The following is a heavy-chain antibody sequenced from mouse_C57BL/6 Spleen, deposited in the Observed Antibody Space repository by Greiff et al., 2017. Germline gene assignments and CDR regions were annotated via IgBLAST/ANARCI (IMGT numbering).Heavy chain of an antibody. CDR3: ARRDYGYDVWYFDV. Sequence: EVQLQQSGPELVKPGASVKISCKASGYTFTDYYMNWVKQSHGKSLEWIGDINPNNGGTSYNQKFKGKATLTVDKSSSTAYMELRSLTSEDSAVYYCARRDYGYDVWYFDVWGTGTTVTVSS. CDR1: GYTFTDYY. CDR2: INPNNGGT. D-gene: IGHD2-2*01. V-gene: IGHV1-26*01. J-gene: IGHJ1*03.